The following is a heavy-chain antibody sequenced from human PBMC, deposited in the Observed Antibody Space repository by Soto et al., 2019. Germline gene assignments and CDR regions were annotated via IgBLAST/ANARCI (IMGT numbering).Heavy chain of an antibody. V-gene: IGHV4-34*01. Sequence: SETLSLTCAVYGGSFSGYYWSWIRQPPGKGLEWIGEINHSGSTNYNPSLKSRVTISVDTSKNQFSLKLSSVTAADTAVYYCARTSGDYVWGSYSQDYYYGMDVWGQGTTVTVSS. J-gene: IGHJ6*02. CDR3: ARTSGDYVWGSYSQDYYYGMDV. CDR1: GGSFSGYY. CDR2: INHSGST. D-gene: IGHD3-16*01.